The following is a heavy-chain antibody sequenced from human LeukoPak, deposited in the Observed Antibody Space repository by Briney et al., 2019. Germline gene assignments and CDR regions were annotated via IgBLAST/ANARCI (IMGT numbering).Heavy chain of an antibody. CDR1: GFTFSSYS. J-gene: IGHJ3*02. CDR2: ISSSSSYI. Sequence: GGSLRPSCAASGFTFSSYSMNWVRQAPGKGLEWVSSISSSSSYIYYADSEKGRFTISRDNAKNSLYLQMNRLRAEDTAVYYCARDPGYSSSWSDAFDIWGQGTMVTVSS. D-gene: IGHD6-13*01. CDR3: ARDPGYSSSWSDAFDI. V-gene: IGHV3-21*01.